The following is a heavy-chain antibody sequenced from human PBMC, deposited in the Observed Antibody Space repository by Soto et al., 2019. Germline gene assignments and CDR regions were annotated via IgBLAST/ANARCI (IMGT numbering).Heavy chain of an antibody. CDR3: ARDSVVVPAAILDYSYGMDV. CDR2: IKQDGSEK. Sequence: GGSLRLSCAASGFTFSSYWMSWVRQAPGKGLEWVANIKQDGSEKYYVDSVKGRFTISRDKAKNSLYLQMNSLRAEDTAGYYFARDSVVVPAAILDYSYGMDVWGQGATVTVSS. CDR1: GFTFSSYW. J-gene: IGHJ6*02. D-gene: IGHD2-2*02. V-gene: IGHV3-7*03.